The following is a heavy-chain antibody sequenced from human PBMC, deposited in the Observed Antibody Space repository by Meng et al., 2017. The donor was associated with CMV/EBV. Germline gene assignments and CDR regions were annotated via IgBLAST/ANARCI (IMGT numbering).Heavy chain of an antibody. V-gene: IGHV3-74*01. J-gene: IGHJ4*02. CDR3: ARDALYCGGDCYSDY. CDR2: INSDGSST. CDR1: GFTFSSYW. D-gene: IGHD2-21*01. Sequence: ETLSLTCAASGFTFSSYWMHWVRQAPGKGLVWVSCINSDGSSTSYADSVKGRFTISRDNAKNTLYLQMNSLRAEDTAVYYCARDALYCGGDCYSDYWGQGTLVTVSS.